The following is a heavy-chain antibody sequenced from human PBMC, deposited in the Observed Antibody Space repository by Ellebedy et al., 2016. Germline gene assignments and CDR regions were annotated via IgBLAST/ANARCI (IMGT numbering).Heavy chain of an antibody. Sequence: LSLTCSASGFPFRNAWMNWVRQAPGKGLEWVGRIKSKTDGGAADYAAPVKGRFTISRDDSKNTLYLQMNSLKTEDTAVYFCTTVYRYNYDSVWGQGTLVTVSS. CDR3: TTVYRYNYDSV. D-gene: IGHD5-18*01. V-gene: IGHV3-15*01. CDR2: IKSKTDGGAA. J-gene: IGHJ4*02. CDR1: GFPFRNAW.